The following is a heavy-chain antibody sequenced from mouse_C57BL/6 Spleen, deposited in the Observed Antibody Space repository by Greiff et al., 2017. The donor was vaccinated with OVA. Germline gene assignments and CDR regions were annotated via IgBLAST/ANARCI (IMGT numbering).Heavy chain of an antibody. Sequence: DVKLVESGGGLVKPGGSLKLSCAASGFTFSDYGMHWVRQAPEKGLEWVAYISSGSSTIYYADTVKGRFTISRDNAKNTLFLQMTSLRSEDTAMYYCATAYYSNYGGVDYWGQGTSVTVSS. J-gene: IGHJ4*01. V-gene: IGHV5-17*01. CDR3: ATAYYSNYGGVDY. CDR1: GFTFSDYG. CDR2: ISSGSSTI. D-gene: IGHD2-5*01.